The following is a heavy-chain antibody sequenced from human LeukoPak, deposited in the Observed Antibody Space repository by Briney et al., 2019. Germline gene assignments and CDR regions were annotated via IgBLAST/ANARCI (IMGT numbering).Heavy chain of an antibody. V-gene: IGHV3-74*01. J-gene: IGHJ3*02. D-gene: IGHD3/OR15-3a*01. Sequence: GGSLRLSCAVSGFTFTNYWTHWVRQAPGKGLVWVSRINNDGGGTIYADSLKGRFTVSRDNTKNTMYLQMSSLRADDTAVYYCARGGLDHGFDIWGQGTMVTVSS. CDR1: GFTFTNYW. CDR3: ARGGLDHGFDI. CDR2: INNDGGGT.